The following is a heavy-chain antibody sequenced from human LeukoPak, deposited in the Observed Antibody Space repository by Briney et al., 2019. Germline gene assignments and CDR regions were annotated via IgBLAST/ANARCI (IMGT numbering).Heavy chain of an antibody. Sequence: SETLSLTCTVYGGSISSYYWSWIRQPAGKGLEWIGRIYTSGSTNYNPSLKSRVTISVDKSKNQFSLKLSSVTAADTAVYYCARGPVTIFGVVIIPDYFDYWGQGTLVTVSS. CDR2: IYTSGST. D-gene: IGHD3-3*01. V-gene: IGHV4-4*07. CDR3: ARGPVTIFGVVIIPDYFDY. J-gene: IGHJ4*02. CDR1: GGSISSYY.